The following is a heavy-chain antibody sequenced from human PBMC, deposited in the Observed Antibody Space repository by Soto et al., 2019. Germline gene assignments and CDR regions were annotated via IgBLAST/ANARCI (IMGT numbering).Heavy chain of an antibody. Sequence: QVQLVQSGAEVKKPGSSVKVSCKASGGTFSSYAISWVRQAPGQGLEWMGGIIPIFGTANYAQKFQGRVTITADESTSTAYMELSSLRSEDTAMYYCARGSGVGATFYYYYGMDVWGQGTTVTVSS. CDR2: IIPIFGTA. V-gene: IGHV1-69*01. CDR1: GGTFSSYA. D-gene: IGHD1-26*01. CDR3: ARGSGVGATFYYYYGMDV. J-gene: IGHJ6*02.